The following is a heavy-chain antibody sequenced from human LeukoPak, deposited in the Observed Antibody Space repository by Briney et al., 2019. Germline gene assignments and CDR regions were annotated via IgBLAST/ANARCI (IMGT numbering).Heavy chain of an antibody. J-gene: IGHJ4*02. CDR1: GYSISSGYY. CDR3: ASRDSGSYYGLDY. V-gene: IGHV4-38-2*01. D-gene: IGHD1-26*01. CDR2: IYHSGST. Sequence: SETLSLTCAVSGYSISSGYYWGWIRQPPGKGLEWIGSIYHSGSTYYNPSLKSRVTISVDTSKNQFSLKLSSVTAADTAVYYCASRDSGSYYGLDYWGQGTLVTVSS.